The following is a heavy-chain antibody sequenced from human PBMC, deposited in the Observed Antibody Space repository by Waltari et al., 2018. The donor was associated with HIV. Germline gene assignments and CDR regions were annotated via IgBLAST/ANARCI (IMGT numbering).Heavy chain of an antibody. V-gene: IGHV3-33*01. J-gene: IGHJ6*02. Sequence: QVQLVESGGGVVQPGRSLRRPCAVSVFDFSSYGMHWVRQAPGKGLEWVAVIWYDGSKKYYADSVKGRFTISRDNSKNTLYLQMNSLRDEDTAVYYCARGVHDFYYGMDVWGQGTSVTVSS. CDR1: VFDFSSYG. CDR2: IWYDGSKK. CDR3: ARGVHDFYYGMDV.